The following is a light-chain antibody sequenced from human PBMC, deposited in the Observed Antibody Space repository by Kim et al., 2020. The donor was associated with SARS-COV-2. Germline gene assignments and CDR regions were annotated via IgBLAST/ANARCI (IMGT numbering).Light chain of an antibody. CDR2: YFSGSDK. CDR1: SDINVGSHT. CDR3: MIWPRNAVL. J-gene: IGLJ2*01. V-gene: IGLV5-37*01. Sequence: LTCALPSDINVGSHTVYWFQQKPGSPPRYLLYYFSGSDKGQGSGVPSRFSGSKDASANTGILLISGLQSEDEADYYCMIWPRNAVLFGGGTQLTVL.